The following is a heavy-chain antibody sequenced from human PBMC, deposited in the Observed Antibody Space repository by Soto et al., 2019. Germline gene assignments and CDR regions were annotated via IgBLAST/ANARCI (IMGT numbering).Heavy chain of an antibody. Sequence: QVQLVQSGAEEKEPGASVKLSCKASGYTFSSFAIHWERQAPGERLECMGWINAGNGNTKYSQKFQGRVTITRDTSASSVYMELSSLRSEDTAVYYCARVGSYFYGMDVWGQGTTVTVSS. V-gene: IGHV1-3*05. J-gene: IGHJ6*02. CDR3: ARVGSYFYGMDV. CDR1: GYTFSSFA. CDR2: INAGNGNT.